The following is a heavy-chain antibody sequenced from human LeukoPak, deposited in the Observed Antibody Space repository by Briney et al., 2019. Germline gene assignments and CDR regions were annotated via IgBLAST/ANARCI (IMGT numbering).Heavy chain of an antibody. Sequence: GGSLRLSCVASGFTFRSYWMNWVRQAPGKGLEWVANIKQDGSEKYYVDSVKGRFTISRDNAKSSLYLQMNSLRAEDTALYYCAKAMSDYYDSSRYYDFDSWGQGTLVTVSS. CDR3: AKAMSDYYDSSRYYDFDS. J-gene: IGHJ4*02. CDR1: GFTFRSYW. V-gene: IGHV3-7*05. D-gene: IGHD3-22*01. CDR2: IKQDGSEK.